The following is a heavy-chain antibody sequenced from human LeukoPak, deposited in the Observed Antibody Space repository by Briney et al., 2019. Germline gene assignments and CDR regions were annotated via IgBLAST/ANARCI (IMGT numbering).Heavy chain of an antibody. CDR2: INSDGSST. CDR1: GFTFSSYE. J-gene: IGHJ5*02. Sequence: PGGSLRLSCAASGFTFSSYEMNWVRQAPGKGLVWVSRINSDGSSTTYADSMKGRFTISRDNAKNTLYLQMNSLRAEDTAVYYCAANRFDPWGQGTLVTVSS. CDR3: AANRFDP. V-gene: IGHV3-74*03.